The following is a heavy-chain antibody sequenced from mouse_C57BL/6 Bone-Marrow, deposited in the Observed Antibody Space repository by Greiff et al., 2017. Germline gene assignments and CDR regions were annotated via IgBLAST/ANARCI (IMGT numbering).Heavy chain of an antibody. V-gene: IGHV2-2*01. Sequence: VQLQQSGPGLVQPSQSLSITCTVSGFSLTSYGVHWVRQSPGKGLEWLGVIWSGGSTDSNAAFISRLSISKDNSKSQVFFKMNSLQADDTAIYYCARKGYGSSSFAYWGQGTLVTVSA. CDR2: IWSGGST. CDR3: ARKGYGSSSFAY. D-gene: IGHD1-1*01. CDR1: GFSLTSYG. J-gene: IGHJ3*01.